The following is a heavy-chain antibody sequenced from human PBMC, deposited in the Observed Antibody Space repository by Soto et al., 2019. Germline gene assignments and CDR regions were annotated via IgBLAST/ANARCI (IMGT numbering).Heavy chain of an antibody. CDR3: AREQSKNYYYYGMDV. V-gene: IGHV3-30-3*01. CDR2: ISYDGSNK. D-gene: IGHD4-4*01. J-gene: IGHJ6*02. Sequence: LRLSFAASGFTFSSYAMHWVRQAPGKGLEWVAVISYDGSNKYYADSVKGRFTISRDNSKNTLYLQMNSLRAEDTAVYYCAREQSKNYYYYGMDVWGQGTTVTVSS. CDR1: GFTFSSYA.